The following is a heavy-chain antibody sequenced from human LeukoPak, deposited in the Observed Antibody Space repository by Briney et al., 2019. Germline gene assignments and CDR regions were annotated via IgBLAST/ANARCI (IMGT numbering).Heavy chain of an antibody. V-gene: IGHV1-69*04. Sequence: ASVKVSCKASGGTFSSYAISWVRQAPGQGLEWVGRIIPILGIANYAQKFQGRVTITADKSTSTAYMELSSLRSEDTAVYYCARTRYGGNDFDYWGQGTLVTVSS. CDR3: ARTRYGGNDFDY. D-gene: IGHD4-23*01. CDR1: GGTFSSYA. J-gene: IGHJ4*02. CDR2: IIPILGIA.